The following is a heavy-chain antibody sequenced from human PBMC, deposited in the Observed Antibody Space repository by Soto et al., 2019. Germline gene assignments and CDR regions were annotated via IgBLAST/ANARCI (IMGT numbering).Heavy chain of an antibody. V-gene: IGHV3-48*02. CDR1: GLSFGDYG. J-gene: IGHJ6*02. D-gene: IGHD1-26*01. CDR3: VKGPRWDEDYYYGMDV. Sequence: EVQLVESGEAPVHPGGPRTLSWLASGLSFGDYGMNWVPQAPGQGRGWIAYITGTSYTIDYADSVKGRFTISRDNGRNSVFLHMNSLRHDDTAVYHCVKGPRWDEDYYYGMDVWGPGTTVIVSS. CDR2: ITGTSYTI.